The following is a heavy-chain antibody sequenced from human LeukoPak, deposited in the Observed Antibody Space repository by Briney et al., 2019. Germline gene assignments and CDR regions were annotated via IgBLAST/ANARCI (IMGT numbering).Heavy chain of an antibody. CDR1: GFTFSNYG. D-gene: IGHD4-17*01. CDR3: ARDPMTTNTFYFDF. V-gene: IGHV3-33*01. Sequence: PGRSLRLSCAASGFTFSNYGMHWVRQAPGKGLEWVAVIWYDGSDKYYADSVKGRFTISRDNSKNTLYLQMNSLRAEDTSVYYCARDPMTTNTFYFDFWGERILVTVSS. CDR2: IWYDGSDK. J-gene: IGHJ4*02.